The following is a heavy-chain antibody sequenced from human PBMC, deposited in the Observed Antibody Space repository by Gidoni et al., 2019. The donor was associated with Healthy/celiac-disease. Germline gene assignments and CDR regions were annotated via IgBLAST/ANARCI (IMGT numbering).Heavy chain of an antibody. D-gene: IGHD2-15*01. CDR3: AKNGRGCSGGSCYSPYYYYYMDV. J-gene: IGHJ6*03. CDR1: GFTFSSEA. CDR2: IRGSGGST. Sequence: EVQLLESGGGWVQHGGSLRLACAASGFTFSSEAMSWVRQAPGKGLELVSAIRGSGGSTYYADSVKGRFTISRDNSKNTLYLQMNSLRAEDTAVYYCAKNGRGCSGGSCYSPYYYYYMDVWGKGTTVTVSS. V-gene: IGHV3-23*01.